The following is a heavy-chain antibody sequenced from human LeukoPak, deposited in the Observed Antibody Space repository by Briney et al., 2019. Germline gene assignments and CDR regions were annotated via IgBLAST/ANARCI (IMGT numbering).Heavy chain of an antibody. CDR3: ARSTDSSGYIGMDV. V-gene: IGHV3-30-3*01. CDR2: ISYDGSNK. J-gene: IGHJ6*02. D-gene: IGHD3-22*01. CDR1: GFTFSSYA. Sequence: AGGSLRLSCAASGFTFSSYAMHWVRQAPGKGLEWVSVISYDGSNKYYADSVKGRFTISRDNSKTTLYLQMNSLRAEDTAVYYCARSTDSSGYIGMDVWGQGTTVTVSS.